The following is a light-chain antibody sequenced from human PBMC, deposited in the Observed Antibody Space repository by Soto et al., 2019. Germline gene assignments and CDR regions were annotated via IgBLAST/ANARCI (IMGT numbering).Light chain of an antibody. CDR1: NIGSKI. V-gene: IGLV3-9*01. J-gene: IGLJ2*01. Sequence: SYELTQSLSVSVAQGQTARITCGGNNIGSKILHWYQQRPGQAPVVVIDRDKYRPSGIPERFSGSNSGNTATLTITRAQAGDEADYYCQVWDTNPGIFGGGTKLTVL. CDR3: QVWDTNPGI. CDR2: RDK.